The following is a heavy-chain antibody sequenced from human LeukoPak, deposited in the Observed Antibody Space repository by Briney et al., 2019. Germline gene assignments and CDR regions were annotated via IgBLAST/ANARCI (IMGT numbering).Heavy chain of an antibody. Sequence: PSETLSPTCTVSGGSITSGDYYWSWIRQPPGTGLEWIGYMYYSGSTYYNPSLKSRVTISVDTSKNQFSLKLSSVTAADTAVYYCARPYYYDSRIDPWGQGTLVTVSS. CDR2: MYYSGST. J-gene: IGHJ5*02. V-gene: IGHV4-30-4*01. D-gene: IGHD3-22*01. CDR1: GGSITSGDYY. CDR3: ARPYYYDSRIDP.